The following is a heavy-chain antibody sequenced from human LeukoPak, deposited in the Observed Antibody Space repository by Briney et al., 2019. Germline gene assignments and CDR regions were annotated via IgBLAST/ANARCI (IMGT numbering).Heavy chain of an antibody. CDR1: GFTFSSYA. CDR2: ISADGSEK. V-gene: IGHV3-30-3*02. CDR3: AKDGGPYSSSSGKAKYYYYGMDV. D-gene: IGHD6-13*01. J-gene: IGHJ6*02. Sequence: PGGSLRLSCVGSGFTFSSYALHWLRQAPGKGLEWVAVISADGSEKYYADSVKGRFTISRDNSKNTLYLQMNSLRAEDTAVYYCAKDGGPYSSSSGKAKYYYYGMDVWGQGTTVTVSS.